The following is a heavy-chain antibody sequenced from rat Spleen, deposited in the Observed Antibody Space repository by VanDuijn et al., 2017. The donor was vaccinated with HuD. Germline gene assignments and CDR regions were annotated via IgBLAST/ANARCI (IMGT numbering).Heavy chain of an antibody. CDR3: TTSTYDWFAY. D-gene: IGHD2-1*01. CDR2: ISHDGSRT. V-gene: IGHV5-20*01. Sequence: EVQLVESGGGLVQPGRSLKLSCAASGFTFSDYYMAWVRQAPTKGLEWVASISHDGSRTYYRDSVQGRFTFSRENAKNTLYLQMDSLRSEDTATYYCTTSTYDWFAYWGQGTLVTVSS. CDR1: GFTFSDYY. J-gene: IGHJ3*01.